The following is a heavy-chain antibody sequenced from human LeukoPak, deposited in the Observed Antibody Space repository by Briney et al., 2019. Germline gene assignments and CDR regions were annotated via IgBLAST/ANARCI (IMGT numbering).Heavy chain of an antibody. D-gene: IGHD1-26*01. CDR1: GGSISSYY. V-gene: IGHV4-59*01. CDR2: IYYNGNT. CDR3: ARGRSNYYGMDV. J-gene: IGHJ6*02. Sequence: ETLSLTCTVSGGSISSYYWSWIRRPPGKGLEWIGYIYYNGNTNYSPSLKSRVTMSVDTSKNLFSLKVSSVTAADTAVYYCARGRSNYYGMDVWGQGTTVTVSS.